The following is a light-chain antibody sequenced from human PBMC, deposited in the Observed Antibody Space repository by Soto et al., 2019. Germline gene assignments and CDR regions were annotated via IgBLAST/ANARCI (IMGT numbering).Light chain of an antibody. V-gene: IGLV2-8*01. CDR1: SGDVGGYNY. Sequence: QSVLTQPPSASGSPGQSVTISCTGTSGDVGGYNYVSWYQQHPGKAPKLMIYEVTQRPSGVPDRFSGSKSGNTASLTVSGLQAEDEADNYCSSYAGSNNLLFGGGTKLTVL. CDR2: EVT. J-gene: IGLJ3*02. CDR3: SSYAGSNNLL.